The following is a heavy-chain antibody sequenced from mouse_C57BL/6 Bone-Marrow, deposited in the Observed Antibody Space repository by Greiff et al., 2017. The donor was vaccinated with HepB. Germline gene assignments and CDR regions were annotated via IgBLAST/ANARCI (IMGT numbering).Heavy chain of an antibody. Sequence: VQLQQPGAELVMPGASVKLSCKASGYTFTSYWMHWVKQRPGQGLEWIGEIDPADSYTNYNQKFKGKSTLTVDKSSSTAYMQLSSLTSEDSAVYYCARPNGNYFDYWGQGTTLTVSS. CDR1: GYTFTSYW. V-gene: IGHV1-69*01. CDR3: ARPNGNYFDY. CDR2: IDPADSYT. D-gene: IGHD2-1*01. J-gene: IGHJ2*01.